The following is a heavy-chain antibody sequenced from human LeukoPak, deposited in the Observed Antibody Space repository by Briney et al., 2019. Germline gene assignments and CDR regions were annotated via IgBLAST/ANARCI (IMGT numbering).Heavy chain of an antibody. CDR1: GGSISSSSYY. D-gene: IGHD3-22*01. J-gene: IGHJ5*02. V-gene: IGHV4-39*07. Sequence: PSETLSLTCTVSGGSISSSSYYWGWIRQPPGKGLEWIGSIYYSGSTYYNPSLKSRVTISVDTSKNQFSLKLSSVTAADTAVYYCARFITMIVVATTWGQGTLVTVSS. CDR2: IYYSGST. CDR3: ARFITMIVVATT.